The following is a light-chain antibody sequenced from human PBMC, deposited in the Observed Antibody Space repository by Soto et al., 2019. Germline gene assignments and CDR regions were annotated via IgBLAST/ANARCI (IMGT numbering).Light chain of an antibody. J-gene: IGKJ1*01. CDR3: QQYDSSPRT. Sequence: ENVFTQSPCTLSLSPGERATLSCRASQSISSSSLAWYQQEPGRAPRLLIYHTSSRATGIPDRFSGSGSGTDFTLTISRLEPEDFAVYYCQQYDSSPRTFGQGTKVDIK. CDR1: QSISSSS. V-gene: IGKV3-20*01. CDR2: HTS.